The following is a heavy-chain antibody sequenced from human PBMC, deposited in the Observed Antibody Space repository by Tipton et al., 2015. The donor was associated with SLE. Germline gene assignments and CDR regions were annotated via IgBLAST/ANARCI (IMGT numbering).Heavy chain of an antibody. D-gene: IGHD2/OR15-2a*01. CDR3: ARIPRISRPYYMDV. V-gene: IGHV3-7*01. CDR1: GFTFSRHW. CDR2: IHEDGGGK. Sequence: SLRLSCAASGFTFSRHWMSWVRQPLGQGLEWVANIHEDGGGKYYVDSVKGRFTISRDNAENSLYLQMNSLRAEDTAVYYCARIPRISRPYYMDVWGKGTTVTVSS. J-gene: IGHJ6*03.